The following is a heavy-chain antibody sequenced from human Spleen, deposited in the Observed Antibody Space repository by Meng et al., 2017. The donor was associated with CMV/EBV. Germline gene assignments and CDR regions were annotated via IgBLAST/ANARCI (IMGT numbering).Heavy chain of an antibody. D-gene: IGHD2-15*01. CDR2: INHSGST. CDR1: GGSISSSDYY. J-gene: IGHJ4*02. Sequence: GSLRLSCTVSGGSISSSDYYWGWIRQPPGKGLEWIGEINHSGSTNYNPSLKSRVTISVDTSEKQFSLKLNSVTAADTAVYYCATLSGYCSGGTCYPDVWGQGTLVTVSS. CDR3: ATLSGYCSGGTCYPDV. V-gene: IGHV4-39*07.